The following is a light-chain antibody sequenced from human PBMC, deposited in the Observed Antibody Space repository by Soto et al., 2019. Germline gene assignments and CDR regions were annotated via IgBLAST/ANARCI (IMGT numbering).Light chain of an antibody. Sequence: VVMTQSALSLPVTLLRPSSISLSSIQSLVYSDGNTYLHWFQQRPGQSPRRLIYQVSNRDSGVPDRFSGSGSGTDFTLKISRVEADDVGVYYCMQDIYWPSTFGQGTKVDIK. CDR2: QVS. V-gene: IGKV2-30*01. J-gene: IGKJ1*01. CDR1: QSLVYSDGNTY. CDR3: MQDIYWPST.